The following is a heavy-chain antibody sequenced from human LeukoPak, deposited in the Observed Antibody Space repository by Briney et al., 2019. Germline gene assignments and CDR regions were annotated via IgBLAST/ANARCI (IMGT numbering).Heavy chain of an antibody. J-gene: IGHJ4*02. CDR1: GFTFSSFT. CDR3: VGHQRGFSRLADY. D-gene: IGHD6-19*01. V-gene: IGHV3-21*01. CDR2: ISSSGSYI. Sequence: GGSLSLSCAASGFTFSSFTINWVRQPQGTGMGWVSSISSSGSYITYENSVQGRFTISRDNATNSLYLQMNSLRAEDTGVYFCVGHQRGFSRLADYWGERTLVTVSS.